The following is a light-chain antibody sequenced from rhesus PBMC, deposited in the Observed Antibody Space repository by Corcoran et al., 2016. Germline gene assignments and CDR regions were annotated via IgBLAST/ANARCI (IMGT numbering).Light chain of an antibody. V-gene: IGKV3-10*01. CDR3: YQHSSGYS. J-gene: IGKJ2*01. CDR2: GAS. CDR1: QSVSSY. Sequence: QVILTQSPATLSLSPGERATLSCRASQSVSSYLAWYQQKPGQAPRFLIYGASSRATGIPDRFSGSGSGTDFPLTISGLEPEDVGVYHCYQHSSGYSFGQGTKVEIK.